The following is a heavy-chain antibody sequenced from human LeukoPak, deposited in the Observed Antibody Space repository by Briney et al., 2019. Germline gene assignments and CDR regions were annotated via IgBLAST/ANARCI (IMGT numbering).Heavy chain of an antibody. CDR3: ARDHLFTTMVVVPAAPLDY. CDR1: GFTFSSYA. J-gene: IGHJ4*02. D-gene: IGHD2-2*01. Sequence: GRSLRLSCAASGFTFSSYAMHWVRQAPGKGLEWVAGISYYGSNKYYADSVKGRFTISRDNSKNTLYLQMNSLRAEDTAVYYCARDHLFTTMVVVPAAPLDYWGQGTLVTVSS. V-gene: IGHV3-30-3*01. CDR2: ISYYGSNK.